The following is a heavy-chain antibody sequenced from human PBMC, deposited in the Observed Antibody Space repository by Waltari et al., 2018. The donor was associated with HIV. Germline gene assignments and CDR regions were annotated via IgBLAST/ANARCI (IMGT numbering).Heavy chain of an antibody. Sequence: QVQLQESGPGLVKPSQTLSLPCTVSSVSISSGSYYWGWIRQAAGKGLEWIGSIYTSGNTNYRPSLKSRVTISMDTSKNQFSLRLSSVTAADTAVYYCARELSDYGATAWFDYWGRGTLVTVSS. CDR2: IYTSGNT. D-gene: IGHD3-16*01. CDR1: SVSISSGSYY. J-gene: IGHJ4*02. V-gene: IGHV4-61*02. CDR3: ARELSDYGATAWFDY.